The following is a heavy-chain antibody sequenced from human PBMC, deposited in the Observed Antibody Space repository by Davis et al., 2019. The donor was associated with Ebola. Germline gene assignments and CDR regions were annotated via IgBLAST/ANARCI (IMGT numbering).Heavy chain of an antibody. Sequence: ASVKVSCKASGYTFTSYAMHWVRQAPGQRLEWMGWINAGNGNTKYSQKFQGRVTITRDTSASTAYMELSSLRSEDTAVYYCARSWGHNWNYGFWYYGMDVWGKGTTVTVSS. J-gene: IGHJ6*04. CDR3: ARSWGHNWNYGFWYYGMDV. CDR1: GYTFTSYA. D-gene: IGHD1-7*01. CDR2: INAGNGNT. V-gene: IGHV1-3*01.